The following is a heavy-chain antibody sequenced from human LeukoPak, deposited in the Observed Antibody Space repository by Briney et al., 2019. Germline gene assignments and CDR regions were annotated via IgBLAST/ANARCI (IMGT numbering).Heavy chain of an antibody. V-gene: IGHV4-30-2*01. CDR2: IYHSGST. Sequence: SQTLSLTCAVSGVSISSGGYSWGWIRQPAGKGLEWIVYIYHSGSTYYNPSRKSQFTISVERSKNQFSLKLSSVTAADTAVYYCARAQEGYYYDSSGRRGAFDIWGQGTMVTVSS. CDR3: ARAQEGYYYDSSGRRGAFDI. D-gene: IGHD3-22*01. J-gene: IGHJ3*02. CDR1: GVSISSGGYS.